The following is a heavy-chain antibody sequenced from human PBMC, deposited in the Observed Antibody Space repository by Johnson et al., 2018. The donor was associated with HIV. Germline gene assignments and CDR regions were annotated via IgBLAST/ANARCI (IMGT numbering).Heavy chain of an antibody. J-gene: IGHJ3*02. CDR2: IKRQIDGGTT. D-gene: IGHD1-7*01. CDR3: TTDQVGRNYGGKYHI. Sequence: VHLVESGGGLVKPGESLRLSCVASGFTFSDVWMTWVRQAPGRGLEWVGRIKRQIDGGTTDYATPVKGRFTFSRDDSKNTLYLDMKSLKTEDTGVYYCTTDQVGRNYGGKYHIWGQGTMVTVSS. V-gene: IGHV3-15*01. CDR1: GFTFSDVW.